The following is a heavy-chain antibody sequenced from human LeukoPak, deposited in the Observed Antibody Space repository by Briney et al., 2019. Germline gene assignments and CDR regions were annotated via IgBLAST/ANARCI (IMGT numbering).Heavy chain of an antibody. J-gene: IGHJ4*02. Sequence: SETLSLTCTVSGGSISSYYWSWIRQPPGKGLEWIGYIYYSGSTNYNPSLKSRVTISVDTSKNQFSLKLSSVTAADTAVYYCARSDFWSGTLDYWGQGTLVTVSS. D-gene: IGHD3-3*01. V-gene: IGHV4-59*01. CDR2: IYYSGST. CDR1: GGSISSYY. CDR3: ARSDFWSGTLDY.